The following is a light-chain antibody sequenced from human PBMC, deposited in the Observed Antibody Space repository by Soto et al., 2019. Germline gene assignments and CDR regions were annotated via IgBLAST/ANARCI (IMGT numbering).Light chain of an antibody. CDR1: QGISSY. J-gene: IGKJ5*01. Sequence: IQFTPAPTFLSSSLRDRGPNTLRASQGISSYLAWYQQKPGKAPKLLIYAASTLQSGVPSRFSGSASGTEFTLTISSLQPEDFATYYCQQPKSYPITFGQGTRLEIK. CDR2: AAS. V-gene: IGKV1-9*01. CDR3: QQPKSYPIT.